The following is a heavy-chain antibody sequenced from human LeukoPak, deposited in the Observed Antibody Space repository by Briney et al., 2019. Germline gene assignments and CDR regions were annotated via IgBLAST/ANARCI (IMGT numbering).Heavy chain of an antibody. CDR1: GFTFSSYG. J-gene: IGHJ4*01. D-gene: IGHD3-22*01. CDR3: ARAKNDYDSSGFYTLGF. Sequence: GGSLRLSCAASGFTFSSYGMHWVRQAPGKGLEWVAVIWYDGSNKNYADSVKGRFTISRDNSENTLYLQMNSLGAEDTAVYYCARAKNDYDSSGFYTLGFWGHGTLVTVSS. CDR2: IWYDGSNK. V-gene: IGHV3-33*01.